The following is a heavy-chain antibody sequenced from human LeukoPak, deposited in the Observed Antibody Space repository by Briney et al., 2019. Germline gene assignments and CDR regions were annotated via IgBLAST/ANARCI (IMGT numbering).Heavy chain of an antibody. CDR3: ARAGVVVPAARNYYYGMDV. Sequence: SVKVSCKASGGTFSSYAISWVRQAPGQGLEWMGGIIPIFGTANYAQKFQGRVTITADESASTAYMELSSLRSEDTAVYYCARAGVVVPAARNYYYGMDVWGKGTTVTVSS. J-gene: IGHJ6*04. D-gene: IGHD2-2*01. V-gene: IGHV1-69*13. CDR2: IIPIFGTA. CDR1: GGTFSSYA.